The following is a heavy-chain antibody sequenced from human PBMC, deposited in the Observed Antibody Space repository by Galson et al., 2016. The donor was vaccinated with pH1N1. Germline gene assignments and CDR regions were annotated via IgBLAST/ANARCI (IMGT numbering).Heavy chain of an antibody. J-gene: IGHJ3*02. Sequence: SLRLSCAASGFTVTDNYMNWVRRAPGKGLEWVSVIYRGGTTHYADSVKGRFSISRDNSRNTMYLQMNRLRVEDTAVYYCARERGNYPDDSFGIWGQGTPVSVSS. CDR2: IYRGGTT. CDR3: ARERGNYPDDSFGI. D-gene: IGHD1-7*01. V-gene: IGHV3-53*01. CDR1: GFTVTDNY.